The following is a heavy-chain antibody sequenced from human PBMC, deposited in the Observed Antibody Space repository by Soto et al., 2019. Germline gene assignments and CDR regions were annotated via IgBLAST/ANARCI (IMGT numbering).Heavy chain of an antibody. D-gene: IGHD2-15*01. V-gene: IGHV3-30*18. CDR1: GFTFSSYG. CDR3: AKVQVRVVVAAAFDY. CDR2: ISYDGSNK. Sequence: QVQLVESGGGVVQPGRSLRLSCAASGFTFSSYGMHWVRQAPGKGLEWVAVISYDGSNKYYADSVKGRFTIARDNSKNTLYLQMNSLRAEDTAVYYCAKVQVRVVVAAAFDYWGQGTLVTVSS. J-gene: IGHJ4*02.